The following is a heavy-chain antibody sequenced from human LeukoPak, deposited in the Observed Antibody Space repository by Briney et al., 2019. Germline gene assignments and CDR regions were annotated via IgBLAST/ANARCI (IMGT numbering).Heavy chain of an antibody. CDR1: GGSISRYY. D-gene: IGHD1-26*01. CDR2: IYSTGST. Sequence: SETLSLTCTVSGGSISRYYWSWVRQPPGKGLKWIGYIYSTGSTNSNPSRKSRVTISVDTSKNHFSLKLTSVTAADTAVYYCARHESAVGALFYWGQGSLVTVSS. V-gene: IGHV4-59*08. CDR3: ARHESAVGALFY. J-gene: IGHJ4*02.